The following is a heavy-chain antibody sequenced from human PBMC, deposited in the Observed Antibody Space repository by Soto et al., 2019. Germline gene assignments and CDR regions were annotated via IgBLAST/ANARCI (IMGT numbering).Heavy chain of an antibody. CDR3: AREGYSSSWETARFFDY. CDR1: GYTFTSYA. V-gene: IGHV1-3*01. J-gene: IGHJ4*02. CDR2: INAGNGNT. D-gene: IGHD6-13*01. Sequence: ASVKVSCKASGYTFTSYAMHWVRQAPGQRLEWMGWINAGNGNTKYSQKFQGRVTITRDTSASTAYMELSSLRSEDTAVYYCAREGYSSSWETARFFDYWGQGPLVTVSS.